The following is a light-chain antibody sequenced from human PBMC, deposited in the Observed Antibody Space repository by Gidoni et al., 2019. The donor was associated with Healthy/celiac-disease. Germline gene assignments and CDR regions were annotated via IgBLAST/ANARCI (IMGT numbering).Light chain of an antibody. V-gene: IGKV3-11*01. CDR1: QSVSSY. CDR3: QQRSNWPLT. Sequence: EIVLTPSPATLSLSPGARATLSCRASQSVSSYLAWYQQKPGQAPRLLIYDASNRATGIPARFSGSGSVTDFTLTISSLEPEDCAVYYCQQRSNWPLTFGGGTKVEIK. J-gene: IGKJ4*01. CDR2: DAS.